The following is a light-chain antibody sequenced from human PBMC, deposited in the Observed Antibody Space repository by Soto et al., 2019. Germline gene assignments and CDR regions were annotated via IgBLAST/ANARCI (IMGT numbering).Light chain of an antibody. Sequence: QMTQARSSRSACGGERVTMTCGESQGIRNDLGWYQQKPGKAPKRLIYAASSLQSGVPSRFSGSGSGTEFTLTISSLEPEDFATYYCLQHNSYPAITFRQGTRLEIK. CDR3: LQHNSYPAIT. CDR1: QGIRND. CDR2: AAS. J-gene: IGKJ5*01. V-gene: IGKV1-17*01.